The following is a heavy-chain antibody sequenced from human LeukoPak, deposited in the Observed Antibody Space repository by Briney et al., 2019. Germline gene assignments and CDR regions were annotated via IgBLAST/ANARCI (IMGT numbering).Heavy chain of an antibody. Sequence: SETLSLTCAVYGGSFSGYYWSWIRQPPGKGLEWIGEINHSGSTNYNPSLKSRVTMSVDTSKNQFSLKLSSVTAADTAVYYCARDGGGSYYWGQGTLVTVSS. V-gene: IGHV4-34*01. J-gene: IGHJ4*02. CDR3: ARDGGGSYY. D-gene: IGHD2-15*01. CDR2: INHSGST. CDR1: GGSFSGYY.